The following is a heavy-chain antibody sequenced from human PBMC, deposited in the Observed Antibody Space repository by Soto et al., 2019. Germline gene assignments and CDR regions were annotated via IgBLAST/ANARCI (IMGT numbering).Heavy chain of an antibody. J-gene: IGHJ4*02. CDR2: INHSGST. CDR3: ARHVYNYDYFDY. V-gene: IGHV4-34*01. Sequence: QVQLQQWGAGLLKPSETLSLTCAVYAGSLRGYYRSWIRQPPGKGLEWIGEINHSGSTNYNPSLKSRVTMSLDTSKNQFSLKLNSVTAADTAVYYCARHVYNYDYFDYWGQGTLVTVSS. D-gene: IGHD5-12*01. CDR1: AGSLRGYY.